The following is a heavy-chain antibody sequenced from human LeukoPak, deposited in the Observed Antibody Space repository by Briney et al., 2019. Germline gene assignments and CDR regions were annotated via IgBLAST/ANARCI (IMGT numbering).Heavy chain of an antibody. Sequence: GGSLRLSCAASGLTFSDHYMDWVRPAPGKGLEWGGSSRNKANSYSTEYAASVKGRFTISRDDSNNSLYLQMDSLKTEDTAVYYCARGGRYYHDTSGDYWGQGTLVIVSS. J-gene: IGHJ4*02. V-gene: IGHV3-72*01. D-gene: IGHD3-22*01. CDR3: ARGGRYYHDTSGDY. CDR2: SRNKANSYST. CDR1: GLTFSDHY.